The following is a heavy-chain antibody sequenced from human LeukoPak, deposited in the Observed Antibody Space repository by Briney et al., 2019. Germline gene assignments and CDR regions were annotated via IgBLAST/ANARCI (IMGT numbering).Heavy chain of an antibody. D-gene: IGHD1-26*01. CDR1: GGSITSSSYY. Sequence: SETLSLTCTVSGGSITSSSYYWGWIRQPPGKGLEWIGSVYYSGNTYYNSSLKSRVTISVDTSKNQFSLKLSSVTAADTAVYYCATTTIRLGYWGQGTLVTVSS. CDR2: VYYSGNT. V-gene: IGHV4-39*07. J-gene: IGHJ4*02. CDR3: ATTTIRLGY.